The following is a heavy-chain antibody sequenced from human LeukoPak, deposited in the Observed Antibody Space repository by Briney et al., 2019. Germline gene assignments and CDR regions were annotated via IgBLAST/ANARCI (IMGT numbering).Heavy chain of an antibody. D-gene: IGHD7-27*01. CDR3: ARDIPNWGGSNFGY. V-gene: IGHV1-2*02. CDR1: GYTFTGYY. J-gene: IGHJ4*02. Sequence: GASVKVSCKASGYTFTGYYIHWVRQAPGQGLEWMGWINPNSGGTNYAQKFQGRVTMTRDTSISTAYMELSRLRSDDTAVYYCARDIPNWGGSNFGYWGQGTLVTVSS. CDR2: INPNSGGT.